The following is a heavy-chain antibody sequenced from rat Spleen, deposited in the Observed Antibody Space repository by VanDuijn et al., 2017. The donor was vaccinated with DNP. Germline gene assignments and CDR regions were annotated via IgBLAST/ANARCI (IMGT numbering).Heavy chain of an antibody. CDR1: GFTFSHYD. CDR3: ARHVDY. Sequence: EVQLVESGGGLVQPGRSLKLSCAASGFTFSHYDMAWVRQAPTKGLEWVATIGYDGFTTYYRDSVKGRFTISRDNAKSTLYLQMNSLRSEDTATYYCARHVDYWGQGVMVTVSS. CDR2: IGYDGFTT. V-gene: IGHV5-29*01. J-gene: IGHJ2*01.